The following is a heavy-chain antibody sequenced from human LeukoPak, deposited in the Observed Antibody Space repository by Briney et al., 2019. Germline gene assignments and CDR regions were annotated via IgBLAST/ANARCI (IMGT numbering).Heavy chain of an antibody. J-gene: IGHJ4*02. CDR2: IYYSGST. V-gene: IGHV4-39*07. D-gene: IGHD5-12*01. CDR3: AGKVGYDGLDY. Sequence: PSETLSLTCTVSGGSISSSSYYWGCIRQPPGKGLEWIGSIYYSGSTYYNPSLKSRVTISVDTSKNQFSLKLSSVTAADTAVYYCAGKVGYDGLDYWGQGTLVTVSS. CDR1: GGSISSSSYY.